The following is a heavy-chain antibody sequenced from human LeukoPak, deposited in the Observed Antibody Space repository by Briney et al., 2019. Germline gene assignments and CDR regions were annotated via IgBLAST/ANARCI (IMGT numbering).Heavy chain of an antibody. D-gene: IGHD3-22*01. CDR3: ARVSSGITMIVATFDY. Sequence: SETLSLTCTVSGGSISSGGYYWSWIRQHPGKGLEWIGYIYCSGSTYYNPSLKSRVTISVDTSKNQFSLKLSSVTAADTAVYYCARVSSGITMIVATFDYWGQGTLVTVSS. CDR1: GGSISSGGYY. CDR2: IYCSGST. J-gene: IGHJ4*02. V-gene: IGHV4-31*03.